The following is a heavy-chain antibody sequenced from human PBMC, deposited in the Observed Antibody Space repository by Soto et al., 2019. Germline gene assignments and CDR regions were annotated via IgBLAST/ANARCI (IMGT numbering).Heavy chain of an antibody. V-gene: IGHV1-3*01. CDR1: GYTFTSYA. CDR3: ARDPAYYDFWSGYRGSKYYSDY. Sequence: ASVKVSCKASGYTFTSYAMHWVRQAPGQRLEWMGWINAGNGNTKYSQKFQGRVTITRDTSASTAYMELSSLRSEDTAVYYCARDPAYYDFWSGYRGSKYYSDYWGQGTLVTDSS. CDR2: INAGNGNT. J-gene: IGHJ4*02. D-gene: IGHD3-3*01.